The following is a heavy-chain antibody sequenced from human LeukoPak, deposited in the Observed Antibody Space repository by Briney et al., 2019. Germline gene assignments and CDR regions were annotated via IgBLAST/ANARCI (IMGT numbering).Heavy chain of an antibody. CDR3: ATNYGDYVNWFDP. CDR2: ISAGGEST. D-gene: IGHD4-17*01. CDR1: GFTFRNYA. J-gene: IGHJ5*02. Sequence: GGSLRLSCGASGFTFRNYAMSWVRQAPGQGLQWVSSISAGGESTFYADAVKGRFTIYRDNSKNTISLQMKSLRAEDAAIYYCATNYGDYVNWFDPWGQGTLVTVSS. V-gene: IGHV3-23*01.